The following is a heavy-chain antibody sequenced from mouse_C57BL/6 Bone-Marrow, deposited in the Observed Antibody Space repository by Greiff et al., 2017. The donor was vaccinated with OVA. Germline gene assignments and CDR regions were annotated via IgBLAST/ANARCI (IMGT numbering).Heavy chain of an antibody. J-gene: IGHJ2*01. CDR3: ARGYYGSRDY. CDR1: GYTFTSSC. D-gene: IGHD1-1*01. CDR2: VYPGSGST. V-gene: IGHV1-55*01. Sequence: VQLQQPGAELVKPGASVRMSCKASGYTFTSSCITGVKMRPGQGLEWIGVVYPGSGSTNYNEQFMSKATLTVDTSPSTAYMQLSRRTSEDSAVYYCARGYYGSRDYWGQGTTRTVSS.